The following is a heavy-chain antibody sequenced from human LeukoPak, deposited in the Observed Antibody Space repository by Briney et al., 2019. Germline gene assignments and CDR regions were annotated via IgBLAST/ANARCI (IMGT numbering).Heavy chain of an antibody. V-gene: IGHV3-64*01. D-gene: IGHD5-18*01. CDR3: ARVGYSYDY. J-gene: IGHJ4*02. CDR2: ISSDGGSK. CDR1: GFTFSSYG. Sequence: GGSLRLSCAASGFTFSSYGMHWVRQAPGKGLECVSAISSDGGSKYYANSVKGRFTISRDNSKNTLYLQMGSLKTEDMAVYYCARVGYSYDYWGQGTLVTVSS.